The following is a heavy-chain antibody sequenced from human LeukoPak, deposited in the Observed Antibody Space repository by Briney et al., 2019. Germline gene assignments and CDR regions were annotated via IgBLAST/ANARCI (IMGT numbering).Heavy chain of an antibody. V-gene: IGHV7-4-1*02. D-gene: IGHD3-3*01. CDR1: GYTFTSYA. CDR3: ARARLGFLEWLLRKPFDY. CDR2: INTNTGNP. J-gene: IGHJ4*02. Sequence: ASVKVSCKASGYTFTSYAMNWVRQAPGQGLEWTGWINTNTGNPTYAQGFTGRFVFSLDTSVSTAYLQISSLKAEDTAVYYCARARLGFLEWLLRKPFDYWGQGTLVTVSS.